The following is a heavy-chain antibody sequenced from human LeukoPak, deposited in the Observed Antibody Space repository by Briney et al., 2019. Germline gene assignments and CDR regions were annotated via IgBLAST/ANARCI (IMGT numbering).Heavy chain of an antibody. CDR2: SKYDGSTA. CDR1: GFIFSNYW. V-gene: IGHV3-74*03. J-gene: IGHJ4*02. CDR3: ARGGIQVSGIDEFDY. Sequence: GGSLRLSCAASGFIFSNYWMCWVRPAPGKGLEWVSRSKYDGSTAMYAESVKGRFTISRDNARGTLYLQMNSLRAEDTAVYYCARGGIQVSGIDEFDYWGQGTLVTVSS. D-gene: IGHD6-19*01.